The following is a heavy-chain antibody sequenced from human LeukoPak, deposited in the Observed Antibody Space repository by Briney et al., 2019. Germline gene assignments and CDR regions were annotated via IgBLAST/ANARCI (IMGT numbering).Heavy chain of an antibody. V-gene: IGHV4-34*01. CDR3: ARKASINYYGSGSYLFDP. J-gene: IGHJ5*02. CDR2: INHSGST. Sequence: SETLSLTCAVYGGSFSGYYWSWIRQPPGKGLEWIGEINHSGSTNYNPSLKSRVTISVDSSKNQFSLKLSSVTAADTAVYYCARKASINYYGSGSYLFDPWGQGTLVTVSS. CDR1: GGSFSGYY. D-gene: IGHD3-10*01.